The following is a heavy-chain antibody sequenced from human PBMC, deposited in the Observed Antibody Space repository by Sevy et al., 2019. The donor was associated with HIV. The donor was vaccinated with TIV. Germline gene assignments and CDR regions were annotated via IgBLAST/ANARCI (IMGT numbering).Heavy chain of an antibody. V-gene: IGHV3-30-3*01. D-gene: IGHD3-16*02. Sequence: GGSLRLSCAASGFTFSNYDMHWVRQAPGKGLEWVAVISHDGNYKNYADSVKVRFTISRDDFKNTLYLQMSSLRPEDTAVYFSARLFSSDGDRYYLVYWGQGALVTGSS. CDR3: ARLFSSDGDRYYLVY. CDR1: GFTFSNYD. J-gene: IGHJ4*02. CDR2: ISHDGNYK.